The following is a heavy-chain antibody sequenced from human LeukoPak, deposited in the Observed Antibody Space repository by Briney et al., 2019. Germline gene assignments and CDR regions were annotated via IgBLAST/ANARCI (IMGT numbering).Heavy chain of an antibody. J-gene: IGHJ5*02. CDR3: ARHSTSGWNWFDP. Sequence: NPSETLSLTRTVSGGSISSYYWSWIRQPPGKGLEWIGYIYYSGSTNYNPSLKSRVTISVDTSKNQFSLKLSSVTAADTAVYYCARHSTSGWNWFDPWGQGTLVTVSS. D-gene: IGHD6-19*01. CDR2: IYYSGST. CDR1: GGSISSYY. V-gene: IGHV4-59*08.